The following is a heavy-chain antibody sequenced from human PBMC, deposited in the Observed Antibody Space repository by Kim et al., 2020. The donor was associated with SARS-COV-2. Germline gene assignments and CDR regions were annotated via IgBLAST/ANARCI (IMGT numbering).Heavy chain of an antibody. J-gene: IGHJ6*02. D-gene: IGHD3-16*01. V-gene: IGHV3-53*01. Sequence: SANSVKGRFTISRDNSKNTLYLQMNSLRAEDTAVYYCARGGSYYYYGMDVWGQGTTVTVSS. CDR3: ARGGSYYYYGMDV.